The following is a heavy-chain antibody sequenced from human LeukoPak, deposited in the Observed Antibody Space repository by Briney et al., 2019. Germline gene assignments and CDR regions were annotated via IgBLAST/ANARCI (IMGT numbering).Heavy chain of an antibody. CDR3: ARDSYDFWSGYYPTIEPLDY. CDR1: GYTFTSYG. D-gene: IGHD3-3*01. V-gene: IGHV1-18*01. J-gene: IGHJ4*02. Sequence: ASVKVSCKASGYTFTSYGISWVRQAPGQGLEWMGWNSAYNGNTNYAQKLQGRVTMTTDTSTSTAYMELRSLRSDDTAVYYCARDSYDFWSGYYPTIEPLDYWGQGTLVTVSS. CDR2: NSAYNGNT.